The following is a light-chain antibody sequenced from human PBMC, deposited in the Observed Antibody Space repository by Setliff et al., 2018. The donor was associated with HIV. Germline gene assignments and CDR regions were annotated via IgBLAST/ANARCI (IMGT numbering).Light chain of an antibody. CDR2: RSN. J-gene: IGLJ1*01. V-gene: IGLV1-47*01. Sequence: QSVLTQPPSASGTPGQRVPVSCSGRSSNIGRNYVYWYQQLPGTAPKLLISRSNQRPSGVPDRFSGSKSGTSASLAISGLRSEDEADYYCAAWDDSLSGYGFGTGTKV. CDR3: AAWDDSLSGYG. CDR1: SSNIGRNY.